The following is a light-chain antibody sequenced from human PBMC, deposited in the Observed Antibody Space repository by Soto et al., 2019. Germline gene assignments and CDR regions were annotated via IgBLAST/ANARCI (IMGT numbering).Light chain of an antibody. CDR3: QYYDSSLSGPVV. CDR2: GNS. CDR1: SSNIGAGYD. Sequence: QSVLTQPPSVSGAPGQRVTISCTGSSSNIGAGYDVHWYQQLPGTAPKLLIYGNSNRPSGVPDRFSGSKSGTSASLAITGIQAEDEADYYCQYYDSSLSGPVVFGGGTKLTVL. J-gene: IGLJ2*01. V-gene: IGLV1-40*01.